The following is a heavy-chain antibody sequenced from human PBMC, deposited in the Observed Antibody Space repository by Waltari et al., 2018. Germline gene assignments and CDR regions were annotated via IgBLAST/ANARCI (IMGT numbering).Heavy chain of an antibody. CDR2: ISSGSPTI. Sequence: EVQLVESGGGLVQSGGSLRLSCAAYGSTCRDHGMNGVRHAPGKGLEWIAYISSGSPTIYYADSVKGRFTIYRDNAKNSLDLQMNSLRVEDTAVYYCARRERLGFDYWGQGTLVTVSS. J-gene: IGHJ4*02. V-gene: IGHV3-48*04. D-gene: IGHD7-27*01. CDR3: ARRERLGFDY. CDR1: GSTCRDHG.